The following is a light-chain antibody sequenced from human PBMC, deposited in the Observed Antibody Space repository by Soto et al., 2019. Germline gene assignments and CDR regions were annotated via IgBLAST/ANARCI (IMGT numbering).Light chain of an antibody. CDR3: QHSSTPPHT. CDR2: AAS. Sequence: DIQMTQSPSSLSASVGDRVTITCRASQSISTYLNWYQQKPGKTPTLLIYAASSLQSGVPSRFSGSGSGTDFTLTISSLQPEDFATYHCQHSSTPPHTFGQGTKLEIK. CDR1: QSISTY. J-gene: IGKJ2*01. V-gene: IGKV1-39*01.